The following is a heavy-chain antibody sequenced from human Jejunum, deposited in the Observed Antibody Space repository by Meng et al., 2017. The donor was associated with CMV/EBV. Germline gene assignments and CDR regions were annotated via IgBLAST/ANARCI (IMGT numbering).Heavy chain of an antibody. J-gene: IGHJ5*02. D-gene: IGHD3-10*01. Sequence: VSGASFSGYSWTWIRQSPGKGLGWIGNIKHGGSTKYNPSLKSRVTMLVDTSKKQVSLKVTSMTAADTALYYCARSYGSGSSRFDPWGQGTLVTVSS. CDR1: GASFSGYS. V-gene: IGHV4-34*01. CDR3: ARSYGSGSSRFDP. CDR2: IKHGGST.